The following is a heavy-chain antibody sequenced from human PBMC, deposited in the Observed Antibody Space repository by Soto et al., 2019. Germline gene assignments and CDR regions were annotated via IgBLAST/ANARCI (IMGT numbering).Heavy chain of an antibody. CDR2: IYSSGTT. CDR3: GRTDSSGYYFVY. J-gene: IGHJ4*02. CDR1: GDFISSGGYY. D-gene: IGHD3-22*01. V-gene: IGHV4-31*03. Sequence: QVQLQESGPGLVKPSQTLSLTCTVSGDFISSGGYYWSWIRQLPGKGLEWIGYIYSSGTTYYNPSLKSRITISVDPSKNQFSLNLSSVTAADTAVYYCGRTDSSGYYFVYWGQGTLVTVFS.